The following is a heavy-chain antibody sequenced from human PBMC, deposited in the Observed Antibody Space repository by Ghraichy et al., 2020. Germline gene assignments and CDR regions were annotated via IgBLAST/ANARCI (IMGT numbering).Heavy chain of an antibody. CDR1: GFTFSSHW. CDR3: ATNSAWNYGY. J-gene: IGHJ4*02. D-gene: IGHD1-7*01. Sequence: GESLNISCAASGFTFSSHWMSWVRQAPGKGLEWVANINRDGNDKYYMGSVRGRFTISRDNAKNSLYLQMKSLRAEDTAVYHCATNSAWNYGYWGQGTLVTVSS. V-gene: IGHV3-7*01. CDR2: INRDGNDK.